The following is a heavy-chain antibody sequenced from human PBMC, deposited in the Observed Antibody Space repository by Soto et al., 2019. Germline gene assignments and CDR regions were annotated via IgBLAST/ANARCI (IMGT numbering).Heavy chain of an antibody. CDR3: AKDRRKVVVAAPFDF. Sequence: GGSLRLSCAASGFTFSSYGMHWVRQAPGKGLEWVAVISYDGSNKYYADSVKGRFTISRDNSKNTLYLQMNSLRAEDTAVYYCAKDRRKVVVAAPFDFSGQGILVTVSS. V-gene: IGHV3-30*18. D-gene: IGHD2-15*01. CDR1: GFTFSSYG. J-gene: IGHJ4*02. CDR2: ISYDGSNK.